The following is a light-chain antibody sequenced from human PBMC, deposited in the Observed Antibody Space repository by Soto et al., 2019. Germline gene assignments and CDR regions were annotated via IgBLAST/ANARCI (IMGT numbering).Light chain of an antibody. Sequence: EIVMTQSQATLSVSVGERATLSCRASQSVSSNLAWHQQKPGQAPRILMYDASNRATGIPARFSSSGSGTDFTLTISSLEPEDLAVYYGQQRSNWPPITFGQGTRLEIK. V-gene: IGKV3-11*01. CDR2: DAS. CDR1: QSVSSN. J-gene: IGKJ5*01. CDR3: QQRSNWPPIT.